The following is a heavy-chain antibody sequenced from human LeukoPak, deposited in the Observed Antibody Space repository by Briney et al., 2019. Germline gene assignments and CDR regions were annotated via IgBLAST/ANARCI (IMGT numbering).Heavy chain of an antibody. Sequence: ASVKVSCKASGGTFSSYAISWVRQAPGQGLEWMGRIIPILGIANYAQKFQGRVTITTDESTSTAYMELSSLRSEDTAVYYCARGKVVRDTVVVPAAIPMDVWGKGTTVTVSS. D-gene: IGHD2-2*01. CDR2: IIPILGIA. CDR3: ARGKVVRDTVVVPAAIPMDV. V-gene: IGHV1-69*04. J-gene: IGHJ6*03. CDR1: GGTFSSYA.